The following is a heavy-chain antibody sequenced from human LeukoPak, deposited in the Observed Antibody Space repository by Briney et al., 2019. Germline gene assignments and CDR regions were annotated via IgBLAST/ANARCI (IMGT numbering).Heavy chain of an antibody. CDR3: ANPQSAGDY. CDR1: GFTFSSHA. CDR2: ISVSGGST. V-gene: IGHV3-23*01. D-gene: IGHD6-13*01. J-gene: IGHJ4*02. Sequence: GGSLRLSCAASGFTFSSHAMDWVRQAPGKGLEWVSGISVSGGSTYYADSVKGRFTISRDNSKNTLYVQMNSLRAEYTAVYYCANPQSAGDYWGQGTLVTVSS.